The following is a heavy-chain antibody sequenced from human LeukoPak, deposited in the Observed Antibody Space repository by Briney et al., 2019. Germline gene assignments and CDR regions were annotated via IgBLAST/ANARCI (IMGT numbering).Heavy chain of an antibody. D-gene: IGHD6-19*01. V-gene: IGHV1-18*01. CDR1: GGTFSSYA. J-gene: IGHJ6*02. CDR2: ISAYNGNT. Sequence: ASVKVSCKASGGTFSSYAISWVRQAPGQGLEWMGWISAYNGNTNYAQKLQGRVTMTTDTSTSTAYMELRSLRSDDTAVYYCARDGRPQWSGMDVWGQGTTVTVSS. CDR3: ARDGRPQWSGMDV.